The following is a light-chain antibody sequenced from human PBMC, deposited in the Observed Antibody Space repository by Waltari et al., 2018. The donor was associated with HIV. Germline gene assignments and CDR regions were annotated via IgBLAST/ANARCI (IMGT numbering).Light chain of an antibody. CDR1: QSILYNSNNKKY. V-gene: IGKV4-1*01. CDR2: WAS. CDR3: QQYYSIPNT. Sequence: DIVMTQSPDALAVYLGERAAINCTYSQSILYNSNNKKYLVGYQQRPGQPPKVLSSWASTRESVVPDRFSGCGSGTHFTLAINGLQAENVAVYYCQQYYSIPNTFGQGTRLDIK. J-gene: IGKJ5*01.